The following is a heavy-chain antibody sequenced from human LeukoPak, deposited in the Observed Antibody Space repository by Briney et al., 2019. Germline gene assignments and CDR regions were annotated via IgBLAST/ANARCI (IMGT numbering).Heavy chain of an antibody. CDR2: IYYSGST. CDR3: ARHSRTKRRFFDY. Sequence: PSETLSLTCTVSGGSISSSSYYWGWIRQPPGKELEWIGNIYYSGSTYYNPSLKCRVTISVDTYKNQFSLKLSSVTAADTAVYYCARHSRTKRRFFDYWGQGTLVTVSS. J-gene: IGHJ4*02. D-gene: IGHD1-14*01. CDR1: GGSISSSSYY. V-gene: IGHV4-39*01.